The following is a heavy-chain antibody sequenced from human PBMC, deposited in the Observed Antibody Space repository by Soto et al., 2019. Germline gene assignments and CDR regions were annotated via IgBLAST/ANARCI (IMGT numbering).Heavy chain of an antibody. J-gene: IGHJ4*02. D-gene: IGHD3-22*01. CDR3: ARDLSSGYDSYYFGY. V-gene: IGHV4-38-2*02. CDR2: IDYSGRT. CDR1: GYLISSGYY. Sequence: SETLSLTCSVSGYLISSGYYWGWVRQTPGKGLEWLGSIDYSGRTYYSPSLKSRVSTSVDLSKNQFSLKLRSVTAADTAVYFCARDLSSGYDSYYFGYWGQVTLVTVSS.